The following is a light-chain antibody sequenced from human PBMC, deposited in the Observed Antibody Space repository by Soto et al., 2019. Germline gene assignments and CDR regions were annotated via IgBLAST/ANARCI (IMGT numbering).Light chain of an antibody. CDR2: SNN. CDR1: SSNIGSRT. CDR3: AAWDGSLNSVV. Sequence: QAVLTQPPSASGSPGQRVTISCSGSSSNIGSRTVTWYQQLPGTAPKLLMFSNNQRPSGVPDRFSGSKSGTSASLAISGLQSGDEAEYYCAAWDGSLNSVVFGGGTKLTVL. V-gene: IGLV1-44*01. J-gene: IGLJ3*02.